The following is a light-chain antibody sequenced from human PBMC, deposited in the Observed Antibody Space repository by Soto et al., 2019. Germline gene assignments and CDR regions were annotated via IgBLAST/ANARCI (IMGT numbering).Light chain of an antibody. CDR1: QSVSSIY. CDR3: QQYSNWPSWT. V-gene: IGKV3-20*01. Sequence: EIVLTQSPGTLSLSPGERATLSCRASQSVSSIYLGWYQQKPGQAPRLLIYGASSRATGIPDRFSGSGSGTEFTLTISSLQSEDFAVYYCQQYSNWPSWTFGQGTKVDI. CDR2: GAS. J-gene: IGKJ1*01.